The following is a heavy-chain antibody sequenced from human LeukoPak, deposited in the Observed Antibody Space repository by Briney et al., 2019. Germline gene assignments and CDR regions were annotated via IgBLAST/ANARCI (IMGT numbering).Heavy chain of an antibody. Sequence: GGSLRLSCAAPGLTFSNAWMSWVRQAPGKGLEWVGRIKSKTDGGTTDYAAPVKGRFTISRDDSKNTLYLQMNSLKTEDTAVYYCTTYYYDSSGTVLYYMDVWGKGTTVTISS. V-gene: IGHV3-15*01. CDR2: IKSKTDGGTT. D-gene: IGHD3-22*01. J-gene: IGHJ6*03. CDR3: TTYYYDSSGTVLYYMDV. CDR1: GLTFSNAW.